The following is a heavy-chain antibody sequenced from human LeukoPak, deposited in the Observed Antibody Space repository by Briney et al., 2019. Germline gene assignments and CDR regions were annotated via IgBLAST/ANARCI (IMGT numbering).Heavy chain of an antibody. V-gene: IGHV4-39*01. CDR2: IYYSGST. CDR1: GGSISSSSYY. J-gene: IGHJ4*02. CDR3: GRRSRSTWNYRRGDY. D-gene: IGHD1-7*01. Sequence: TSETLSLTCTVSGGSISSSSYYWGWIRQPPGKGLEWIGSIYYSGSTYYKPSLKSRVTISVNTSKNQFSLKLTSVTAADTAVYYCGRRSRSTWNYRRGDYWGQGTLVTVSS.